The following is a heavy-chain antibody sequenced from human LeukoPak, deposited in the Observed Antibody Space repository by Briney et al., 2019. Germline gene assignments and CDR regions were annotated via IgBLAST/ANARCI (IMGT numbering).Heavy chain of an antibody. CDR1: XGSISSYY. V-gene: IGHV4-59*01. D-gene: IGHD1-26*01. J-gene: IGHJ4*02. CDR2: IYSSGRT. Sequence: SEPLXXTXXGXXGSISSYYXSWIRRPPGKGLEGIGYIYSSGRTNYNHSLKSRVTISVDKDKNHFSLKLSSVTAADTAVYYCARDGGGSYHFDYWGQGTLVTVSS. CDR3: ARDGGGSYHFDY.